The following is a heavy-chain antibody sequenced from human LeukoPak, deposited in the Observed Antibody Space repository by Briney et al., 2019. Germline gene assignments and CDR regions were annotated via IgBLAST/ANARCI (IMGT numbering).Heavy chain of an antibody. CDR3: AGARNYYDSSDYYYEGDAFDI. Sequence: PSETLSLTCTVSGGSISSYHWSWIRQPPGKGLECIGYIYYSGSTHYNPSLKSRVTISVDTSKNQFSLKLSSVTAADTAVYFCAGARNYYDSSDYYYEGDAFDIWGQGTMVTVSS. V-gene: IGHV4-59*01. J-gene: IGHJ3*02. CDR1: GGSISSYH. CDR2: IYYSGST. D-gene: IGHD3-22*01.